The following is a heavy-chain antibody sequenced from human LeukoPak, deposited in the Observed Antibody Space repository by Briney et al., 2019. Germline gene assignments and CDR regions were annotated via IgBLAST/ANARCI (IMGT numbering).Heavy chain of an antibody. Sequence: GASVKVSCKVSGYTLTELSMHWVRQAPGKGLEWMGGFDPEDGETIYAQKFQGRVTMTRDMSTSTVYMELSSLRSEDTAVYYCARAQWDYNYGFWDYWGQGTLVTVSS. V-gene: IGHV1-24*01. J-gene: IGHJ4*02. D-gene: IGHD3-3*01. CDR2: FDPEDGET. CDR1: GYTLTELS. CDR3: ARAQWDYNYGFWDY.